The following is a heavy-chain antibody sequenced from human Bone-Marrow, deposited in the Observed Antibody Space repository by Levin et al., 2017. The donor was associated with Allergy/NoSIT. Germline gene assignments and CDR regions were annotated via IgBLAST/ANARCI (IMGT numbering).Heavy chain of an antibody. D-gene: IGHD6-13*01. J-gene: IGHJ6*03. CDR1: GGSVSSNTYY. CDR3: ARDAVYSSSWHQRLAYYMDV. V-gene: IGHV4-61*01. CDR2: IYYSGST. Sequence: PSETLSLTCTVSGGSVSSNTYYWSWIRQPPGKGLEWIGFIYYSGSTNYNPSLKSRVTISVDTSKNQFSLKLNSVTAADTAVYYCARDAVYSSSWHQRLAYYMDVWGKGTTVTVSS.